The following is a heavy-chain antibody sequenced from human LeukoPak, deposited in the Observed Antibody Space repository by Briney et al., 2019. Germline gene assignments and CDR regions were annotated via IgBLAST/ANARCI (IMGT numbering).Heavy chain of an antibody. CDR3: ARAVSSWSPNDY. V-gene: IGHV3-23*01. J-gene: IGHJ4*02. CDR1: GFTFSTYA. Sequence: GGSLRLSCAASGFTFSTYAMTWVRQAPGKGLEWVSLISGSGGATYYADSVKGRFTISRDNARNTLYLQMNSLRAEDTAVYYCARAVSSWSPNDYWGQGTLVTVSS. CDR2: ISGSGGAT. D-gene: IGHD6-13*01.